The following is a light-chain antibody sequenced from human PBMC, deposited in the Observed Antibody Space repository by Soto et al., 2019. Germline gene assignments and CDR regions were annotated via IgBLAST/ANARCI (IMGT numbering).Light chain of an antibody. CDR2: GPS. CDR1: QPVRANY. Sequence: EVALTQSPGTLSLSPGESATLSCRASQPVRANYFAWYQQRPGQAPSLLVYGPSVRAAGIPDRFRGSGSGTEFSLTVSSVEPEDFAVYYCQQFGMSPFTLGPGNTLDIK. CDR3: QQFGMSPFT. J-gene: IGKJ3*01. V-gene: IGKV3-20*01.